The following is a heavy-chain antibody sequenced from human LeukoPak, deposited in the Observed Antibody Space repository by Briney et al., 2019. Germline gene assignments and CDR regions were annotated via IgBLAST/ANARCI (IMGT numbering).Heavy chain of an antibody. CDR3: AKTYYSSSGSWD. CDR1: DGSIRTYY. V-gene: IGHV4-59*01. Sequence: SETLSLTCSVSDGSIRTYYWSWIRQSPGQGLEWIGNTYYRGDINYNPSLKSRVTISLDTSKNQFSLRLNSVTAADTAVYYCAKTYYSSSGSWDWGQGTLVTVSS. J-gene: IGHJ1*01. D-gene: IGHD3-10*01. CDR2: TYYRGDI.